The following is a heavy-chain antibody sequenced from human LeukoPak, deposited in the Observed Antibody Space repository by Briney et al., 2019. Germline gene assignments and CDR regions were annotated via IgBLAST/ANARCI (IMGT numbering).Heavy chain of an antibody. D-gene: IGHD4-23*01. V-gene: IGHV3-74*01. J-gene: IGHJ4*02. CDR1: GFTFSSYW. Sequence: GGSLRLSCAASGFTFSSYWMNWVRQAPGKGLVWISRIASDGSSTTYADSVEGRFSISRDNAKNTLYLQMNSLRVEDTAVYYCARGRPHGNDYWGQGTLVTVSS. CDR3: ARGRPHGNDY. CDR2: IASDGSST.